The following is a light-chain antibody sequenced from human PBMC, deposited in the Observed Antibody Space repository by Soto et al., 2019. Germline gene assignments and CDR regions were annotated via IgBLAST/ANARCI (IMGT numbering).Light chain of an antibody. CDR1: QSISSY. Sequence: DIQITQSASSLSASVRYRVTTTFRASQSISSYLNWYQQKPGKAPKLLIYAASSLQSGVPSRFSGSGSGTDFTLTISSLQTEDFATYSCKQSYSTPLTFGTWTKVDIK. J-gene: IGKJ3*01. V-gene: IGKV1-39*01. CDR3: KQSYSTPLT. CDR2: AAS.